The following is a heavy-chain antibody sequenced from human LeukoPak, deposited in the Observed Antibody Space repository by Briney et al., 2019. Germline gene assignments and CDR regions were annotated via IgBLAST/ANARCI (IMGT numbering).Heavy chain of an antibody. CDR2: ISSSSSYI. V-gene: IGHV3-21*01. CDR1: GFTFSSYG. D-gene: IGHD3-22*01. J-gene: IGHJ4*02. Sequence: GGSLRLSCAASGFTFSSYGMHWVRQAPGKGLEWVSSISSSSSYIYYADSVKGRFTISRDNAKNSLYLQMNSLRAGDTAIYYCARTYYYDSGGWLGYLGQGILVTVSS. CDR3: ARTYYYDSGGWLGY.